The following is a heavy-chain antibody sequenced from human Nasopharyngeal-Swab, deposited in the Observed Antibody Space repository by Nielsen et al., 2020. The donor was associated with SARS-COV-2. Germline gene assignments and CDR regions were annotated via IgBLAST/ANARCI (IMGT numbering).Heavy chain of an antibody. Sequence: SLKISCAASGFTFDDYAMHWVRQAPGKGLEWVSGISWNSGSIGYADSVKGRFTISRDNAKNSLYLQMNSLRAEDTALYYCVKGGYCSGGSCFNWFDPWGQGTLVTVSS. D-gene: IGHD2-15*01. CDR1: GFTFDDYA. CDR3: VKGGYCSGGSCFNWFDP. V-gene: IGHV3-9*01. CDR2: ISWNSGSI. J-gene: IGHJ5*02.